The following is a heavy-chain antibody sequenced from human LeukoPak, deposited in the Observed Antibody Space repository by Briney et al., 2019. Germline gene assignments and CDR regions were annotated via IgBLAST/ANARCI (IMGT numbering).Heavy chain of an antibody. D-gene: IGHD6-19*01. CDR3: ARDSSGWSTKWFDP. CDR2: ISAYNGNT. Sequence: ASVKVSCKASGYTFTSYGISWVRQARGQGLEWMGWISAYNGNTNYAQKLQGRVTMTTDTSTSTAYMELRSLRSDDTAVYYCARDSSGWSTKWFDPWGQATLVTVSS. J-gene: IGHJ5*02. V-gene: IGHV1-18*01. CDR1: GYTFTSYG.